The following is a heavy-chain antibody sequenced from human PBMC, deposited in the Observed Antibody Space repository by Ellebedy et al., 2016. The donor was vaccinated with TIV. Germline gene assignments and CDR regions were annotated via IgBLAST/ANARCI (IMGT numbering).Heavy chain of an antibody. J-gene: IGHJ4*02. CDR1: GFTFSSYV. D-gene: IGHD6-19*01. V-gene: IGHV3-23*01. CDR3: AKVYQRYSSGWTYYFDY. Sequence: GESLKISCAASGFTFSSYVMGWVRQAPGKGLEWVSSISGSGGTTFYADSVKGRFTISRDNSRNTLYLQLNSLRVEDTAVYYCAKVYQRYSSGWTYYFDYWGQGTLVTVSS. CDR2: ISGSGGTT.